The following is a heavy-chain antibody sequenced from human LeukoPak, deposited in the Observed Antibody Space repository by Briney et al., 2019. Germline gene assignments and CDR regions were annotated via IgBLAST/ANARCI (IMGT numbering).Heavy chain of an antibody. CDR2: ISSSSSYI. CDR3: ARSHSGYDLSSQFDY. J-gene: IGHJ4*02. D-gene: IGHD5-12*01. CDR1: GFTFSSYN. Sequence: GGSLRLSCAASGFTFSSYNMSWVRQAPGKGLEWVSSISSSSSYIYYADSVKGRFTISRDNSKNTLYLQMGSLRAEDMAVYYCARSHSGYDLSSQFDYWGQGTLVTVSS. V-gene: IGHV3-21*01.